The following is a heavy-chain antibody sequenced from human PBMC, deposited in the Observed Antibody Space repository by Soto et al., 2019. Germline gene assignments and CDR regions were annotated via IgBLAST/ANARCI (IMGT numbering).Heavy chain of an antibody. CDR3: ARQDGYCSGGSCYPQSYYGMDV. D-gene: IGHD2-15*01. CDR2: IYPGDSDT. CDR1: GYSFTSYW. J-gene: IGHJ6*02. V-gene: IGHV5-51*01. Sequence: GESLKISCKGSGYSFTSYWIGWVRQMPGKGLEWMGIIYPGDSDTRYSPSFQGQVTISADKSISTAYLQWSSLKASDTAMYYCARQDGYCSGGSCYPQSYYGMDVWGQGTTVTVYS.